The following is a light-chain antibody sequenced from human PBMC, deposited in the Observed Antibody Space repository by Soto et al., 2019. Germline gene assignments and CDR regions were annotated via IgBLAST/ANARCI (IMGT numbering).Light chain of an antibody. V-gene: IGKV1-39*01. J-gene: IGKJ2*01. Sequence: DIQMTQSPSSLDASVGDRVTITCRASQSIGTSLYWYQQKIGKAPKLLIYAASSLQSGVPSRFRGSGSLTDFTLTISSLHPEDFATYLCQLSLSTPYIFGQGTKLEIK. CDR2: AAS. CDR3: QLSLSTPYI. CDR1: QSIGTS.